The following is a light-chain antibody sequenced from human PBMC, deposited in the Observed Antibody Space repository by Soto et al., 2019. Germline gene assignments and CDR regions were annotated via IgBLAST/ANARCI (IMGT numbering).Light chain of an antibody. CDR3: CSYAGSYYV. Sequence: QSALTQPASVSGSPGQSITISCTGTSDDVGGHNLVSWYQQHPGKAPKLMIFEDSKRPSGVSNRFSGPKSGNTASLTISALQAEDEAAYHCCSYAGSYYVFGTGTKLTVL. J-gene: IGLJ1*01. CDR1: SDDVGGHNL. CDR2: EDS. V-gene: IGLV2-23*01.